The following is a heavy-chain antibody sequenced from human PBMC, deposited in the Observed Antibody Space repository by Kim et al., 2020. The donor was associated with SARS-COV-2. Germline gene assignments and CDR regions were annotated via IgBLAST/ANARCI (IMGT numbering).Heavy chain of an antibody. V-gene: IGHV3-23*01. CDR3: ATDGWCHSVHDY. J-gene: IGHJ4*02. CDR2: IGGDGNT. Sequence: GGSLRLSCAASGFTFSTNAMNWVRQAPGKGLEWVSGIGGDGNTYYADSVNGRFIISKDISKNILFLQKSSLRGGDTAVYYCATDGWCHSVHDYWGQGTL. CDR1: GFTFSTNA. D-gene: IGHD2-8*01.